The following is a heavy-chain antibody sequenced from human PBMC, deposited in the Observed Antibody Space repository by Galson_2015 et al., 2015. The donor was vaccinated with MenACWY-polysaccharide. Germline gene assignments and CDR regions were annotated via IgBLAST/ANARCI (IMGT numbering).Heavy chain of an antibody. Sequence: SLRLSCAASGFSFSNYGMHWVRQAPGKGLEWVAVIWYDGTKKYYTDSVKGRFTISRDNFKNTLYLQMNDLRAEDTAVYFCARDEYGCSGVSCAQYSFDYWGQGALVTVSS. J-gene: IGHJ4*02. D-gene: IGHD2-15*01. CDR1: GFSFSNYG. V-gene: IGHV3-33*01. CDR2: IWYDGTKK. CDR3: ARDEYGCSGVSCAQYSFDY.